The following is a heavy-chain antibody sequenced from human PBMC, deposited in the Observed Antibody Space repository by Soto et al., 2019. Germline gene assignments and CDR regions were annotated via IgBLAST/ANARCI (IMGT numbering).Heavy chain of an antibody. CDR3: XXXXXXXXXXPXDY. J-gene: IGHJ4*02. CDR2: ISGSGGST. V-gene: IGHV3-23*01. Sequence: EVQLLESGGGLVQPGGSLRLSCAASGFTFSSYAMSWVRQAPGKGLEWVSAISGSGGSTYYADSVKGRFTISRDNSKXXXXXXXXXXXXXXXXXXXXXXXXXXXXXXPXDYWGQGTLVTVSS. CDR1: GFTFSSYA.